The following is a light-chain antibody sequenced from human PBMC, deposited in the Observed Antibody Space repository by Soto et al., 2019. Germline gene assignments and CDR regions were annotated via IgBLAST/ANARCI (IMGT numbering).Light chain of an antibody. CDR1: QSISSY. CDR2: AAS. Sequence: DIQMTQSPSSLSASVGDRVTITCRASQSISSYLNWYHQKPGKAPKLLIYAASSLQSGVPSRFSGSGSGTDFTLTISSLQPEDIATYYCQESYSTSFGQGTKVDI. J-gene: IGKJ1*01. CDR3: QESYSTS. V-gene: IGKV1-39*01.